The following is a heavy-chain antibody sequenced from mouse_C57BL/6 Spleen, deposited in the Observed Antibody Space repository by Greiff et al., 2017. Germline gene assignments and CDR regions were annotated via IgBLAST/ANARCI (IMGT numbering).Heavy chain of an antibody. Sequence: VQLQQSGAELARPGASVKLSCKASGYTFTSYGISWVKQRTGQGLEWIGEIYPRSGNTYYNEKFKGKATLTADKSSSTAYMVLRSLTAEDAAVYFCARWDSNYVYYFDYWGQGTTLTVSS. V-gene: IGHV1-81*01. D-gene: IGHD2-5*01. CDR2: IYPRSGNT. J-gene: IGHJ2*01. CDR1: GYTFTSYG. CDR3: ARWDSNYVYYFDY.